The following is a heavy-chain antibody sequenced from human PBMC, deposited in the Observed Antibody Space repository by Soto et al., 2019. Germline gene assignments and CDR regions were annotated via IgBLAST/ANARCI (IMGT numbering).Heavy chain of an antibody. CDR3: ARILYYYDSSGYSDYYGMDV. CDR2: IDWDDDK. D-gene: IGHD3-22*01. CDR1: GFSLSTSGMC. Sequence: SGPTLVNPTQTLTLTCTFSGFSLSTSGMCVSWIRQPPGKALGWLALIDWDDDKYYSTSLKTRLTISKDTSKNQVVLTMTNMDPVDTATYYFARILYYYDSSGYSDYYGMDVWGQGTTVTVSS. J-gene: IGHJ6*02. V-gene: IGHV2-70*01.